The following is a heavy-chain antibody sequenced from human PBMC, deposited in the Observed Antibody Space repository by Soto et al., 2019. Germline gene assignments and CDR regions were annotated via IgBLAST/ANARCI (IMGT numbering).Heavy chain of an antibody. CDR2: IRSKAYGGTT. D-gene: IGHD5-18*01. V-gene: IGHV3-49*03. CDR3: TRLGYGYYNWFDP. J-gene: IGHJ5*02. CDR1: GFTCGDYA. Sequence: PGGSLRLSCTASGFTCGDYAMSWFRQAPGKGLEWVGFIRSKAYGGTTEYAASVKGRFTISRDDSKSIAYLQMNSLKTEDTAVYYCTRLGYGYYNWFDPWGQGTLVTVSS.